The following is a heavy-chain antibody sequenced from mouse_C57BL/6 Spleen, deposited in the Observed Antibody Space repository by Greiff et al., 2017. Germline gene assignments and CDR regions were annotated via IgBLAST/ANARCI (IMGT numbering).Heavy chain of an antibody. Sequence: EVQRVDSGGGLVQSGRSLRLSCATSGFTFSDFYMEWVRQAPGKGLEWIAASRNKANDYTTEYSASVKGRFIVSRDTSQSILYLQMNALRAEDTAIYYCARDGYGGAMDYWGQGTSVTVSS. CDR1: GFTFSDFY. D-gene: IGHD2-12*01. V-gene: IGHV7-1*01. J-gene: IGHJ4*01. CDR3: ARDGYGGAMDY. CDR2: SRNKANDYTT.